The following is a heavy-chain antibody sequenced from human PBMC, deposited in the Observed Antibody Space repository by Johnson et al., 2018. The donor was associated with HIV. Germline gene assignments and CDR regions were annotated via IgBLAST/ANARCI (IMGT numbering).Heavy chain of an antibody. V-gene: IGHV3-20*04. CDR3: ARGCSVLQHLEWSFAAFDI. Sequence: VQLVESGGGLVQPGGSLRLSCASGFTFNDYGMTWVRQAPGKGLEWVSGINWNGGSTGYADSVKGRFTISRVNAKNSLYLQMNSLRAEDTALYYCARGCSVLQHLEWSFAAFDIWGQGTMVTVST. D-gene: IGHD3-3*01. J-gene: IGHJ3*02. CDR2: INWNGGST. CDR1: GFTFNDYG.